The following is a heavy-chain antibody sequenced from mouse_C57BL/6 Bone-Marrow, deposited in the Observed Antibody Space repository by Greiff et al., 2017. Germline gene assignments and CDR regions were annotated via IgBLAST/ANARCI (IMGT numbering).Heavy chain of an antibody. CDR3: ARSKNWDSWFAY. J-gene: IGHJ3*01. D-gene: IGHD4-1*01. CDR2: INPGSGGT. CDR1: GYAFTNYL. V-gene: IGHV1-54*01. Sequence: VQLQQSGAELVRPGTSVKVSCKASGYAFTNYLIAWVKQRPGQGLEWIRVINPGSGGTNYNEKFKGKATLTADKSYSHAYMQLSSLTSEDSAVYFCARSKNWDSWFAYWGQGTLVTVSA.